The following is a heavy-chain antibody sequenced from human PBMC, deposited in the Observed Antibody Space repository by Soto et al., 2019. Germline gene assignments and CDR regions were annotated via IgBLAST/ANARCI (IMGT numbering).Heavy chain of an antibody. Sequence: PGGSLRLSCAASGFTFSSYEMNWIRQAPGKGLEWVSYISSSGSTIYYADSVKGRFTISRDNAKNSLYLQMNSLRAEDTAVYYCARDLGSGWSNYFDYWGQGTLVTVSS. CDR2: ISSSGSTI. J-gene: IGHJ4*02. D-gene: IGHD6-13*01. V-gene: IGHV3-48*03. CDR3: ARDLGSGWSNYFDY. CDR1: GFTFSSYE.